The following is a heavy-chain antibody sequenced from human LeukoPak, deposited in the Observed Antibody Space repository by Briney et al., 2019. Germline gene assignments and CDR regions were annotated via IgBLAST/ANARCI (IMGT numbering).Heavy chain of an antibody. CDR2: ISRSSTYI. D-gene: IGHD1-26*01. V-gene: IGHV3-21*01. CDR3: ARGESDNSFDP. Sequence: GGSLRLSCAASGFTFSSYSMNWVRQAPGKGLEWVSGISRSSTYIYYADSMKGRFTISRDNAKNSLYLQMNSLRAEDTAVYYCARGESDNSFDPWGQGTLVTVSS. CDR1: GFTFSSYS. J-gene: IGHJ5*02.